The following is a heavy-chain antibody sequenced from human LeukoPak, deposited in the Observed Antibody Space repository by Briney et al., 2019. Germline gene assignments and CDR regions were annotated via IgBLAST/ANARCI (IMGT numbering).Heavy chain of an antibody. CDR1: GGCVSPYY. D-gene: IGHD1-20*01. Sequence: PSETLTLTCTVSGGCVSPYYWSWIRQPPGKGLEWVGIIYNSGTTYYNPSLTSRVTISIDTSKNQFSLKLTSVTAADTAVYYCARSVTGANNWFDPWGQGTLVTVSS. CDR3: ARSVTGANNWFDP. J-gene: IGHJ5*02. V-gene: IGHV4-4*09. CDR2: IYNSGTT.